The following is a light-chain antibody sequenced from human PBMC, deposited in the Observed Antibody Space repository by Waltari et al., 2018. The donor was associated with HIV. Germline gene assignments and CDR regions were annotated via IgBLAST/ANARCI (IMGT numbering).Light chain of an antibody. Sequence: TITCRANQNINSYLNWYRQKPGKAPDLLIFGASTLQSGVPSRFSASGSGIDFILTITAVQHEDFATYFCQQSHTTPATFGQGTKLEMK. J-gene: IGKJ2*01. CDR2: GAS. V-gene: IGKV1-39*01. CDR3: QQSHTTPAT. CDR1: QNINSY.